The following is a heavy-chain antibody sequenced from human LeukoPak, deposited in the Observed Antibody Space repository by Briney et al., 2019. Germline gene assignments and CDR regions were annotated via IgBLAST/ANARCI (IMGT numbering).Heavy chain of an antibody. D-gene: IGHD6-13*01. CDR1: GFTFSSCW. Sequence: PGGSLRLSCAASGFTFSSCWMSWVRQAPGKGLEWVANINPYESVKYYVDSVKGRFTISRDNAKNTLNLQMNSLRAEDSAVYYCAVRYSGSWYLFDYWGQGTLVTVSS. CDR2: INPYESVK. CDR3: AVRYSGSWYLFDY. J-gene: IGHJ4*02. V-gene: IGHV3-7*01.